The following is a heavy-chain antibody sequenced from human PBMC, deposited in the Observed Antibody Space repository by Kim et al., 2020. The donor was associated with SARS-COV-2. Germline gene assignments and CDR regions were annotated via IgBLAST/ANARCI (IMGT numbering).Heavy chain of an antibody. CDR3: AKGGSGWYRADDAFDI. CDR1: GFTFSSYG. J-gene: IGHJ3*02. Sequence: SLRLSCAASGFTFSSYGMHWVRQAPGKGLEWVAVISYDGSNKYYADSVKGRFTISRDNSKNTLYLQMNSLRAEDTAVYYCAKGGSGWYRADDAFDIWGQGTMFTVSS. V-gene: IGHV3-30*18. CDR2: ISYDGSNK. D-gene: IGHD6-19*01.